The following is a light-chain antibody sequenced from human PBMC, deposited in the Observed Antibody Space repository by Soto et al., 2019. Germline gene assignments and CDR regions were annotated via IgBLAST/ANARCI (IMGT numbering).Light chain of an antibody. Sequence: DMDMTRSPSSRSACVGDRVTITGRGSQRISRYLNWYQQKPGKAPKLLIYAASSLPGGVPSRFSGSGSGTDFTLTISSLQPEDFATYHCQQSSSTPPWTFGQGTKVDIK. V-gene: IGKV1-39*01. J-gene: IGKJ1*01. CDR1: QRISRY. CDR2: AAS. CDR3: QQSSSTPPWT.